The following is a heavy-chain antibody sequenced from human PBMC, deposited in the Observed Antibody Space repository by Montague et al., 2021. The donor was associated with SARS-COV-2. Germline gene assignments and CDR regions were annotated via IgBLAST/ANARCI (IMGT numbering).Heavy chain of an antibody. CDR1: GFSLTTPGVS. V-gene: IGHV2-70*01. CDR3: ARNRLSVFDF. J-gene: IGHJ4*02. D-gene: IGHD2/OR15-2a*01. Sequence: PVLVKPTKTLTLTCSFSGFSLTTPGVSVGWIRQPPGRALEWLALXDWTHDQYYSRSLGTRLTISPGTSKSQVVLTLTNVDTVDTATYYCARNRLSVFDFWGQGTLVTVSS. CDR2: XDWTHDQ.